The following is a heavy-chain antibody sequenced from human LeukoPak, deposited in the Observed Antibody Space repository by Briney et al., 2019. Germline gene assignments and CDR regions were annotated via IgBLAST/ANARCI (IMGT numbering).Heavy chain of an antibody. J-gene: IGHJ4*02. CDR1: GFTFSSYA. CDR3: AKRPRGNYLDPFDY. V-gene: IGHV3-23*01. D-gene: IGHD3-10*01. CDR2: ISGSGGST. Sequence: GGSLRLSCAASGFTFSSYAMSWVRQAQGKGLEWVSGISGSGGSTYYADSVKGRFTISRDNSKNRLYLQMNSLRAEDTAVYYCAKRPRGNYLDPFDYWGQGTLVTVSS.